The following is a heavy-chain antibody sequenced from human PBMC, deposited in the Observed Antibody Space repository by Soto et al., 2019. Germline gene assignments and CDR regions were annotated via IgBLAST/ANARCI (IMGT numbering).Heavy chain of an antibody. D-gene: IGHD6-13*01. CDR3: ARGSTGYSSSWYRY. Sequence: TLSLTCTVSGGSISSYYWSWIRQPPGKGLEWIGYIYNSGSTNYNPSLKSRVTISVDTSKNQFSLKLSSVTAADTAVYYCARGSTGYSSSWYRYWGQGTLVTVSS. CDR1: GGSISSYY. J-gene: IGHJ4*02. V-gene: IGHV4-59*08. CDR2: IYNSGST.